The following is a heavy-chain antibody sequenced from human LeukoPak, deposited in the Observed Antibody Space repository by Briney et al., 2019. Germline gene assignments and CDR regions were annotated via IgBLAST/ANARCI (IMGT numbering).Heavy chain of an antibody. CDR1: GGSISSYY. CDR3: ARNDYSNYYLPFFDP. J-gene: IGHJ5*02. CDR2: IYYSGST. D-gene: IGHD4-11*01. Sequence: SETLSLICTVSGGSISSYYWSWIRQPPGKGLEWIGYIYYSGSTNYNPSLKSRVTISVDTSKNQFSLKLSSVTAADTAVYYCARNDYSNYYLPFFDPWGQGTLVTVSS. V-gene: IGHV4-59*01.